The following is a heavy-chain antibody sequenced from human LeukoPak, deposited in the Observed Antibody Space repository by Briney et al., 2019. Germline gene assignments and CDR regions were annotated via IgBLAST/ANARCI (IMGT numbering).Heavy chain of an antibody. CDR1: GYTFTSYD. J-gene: IGHJ6*03. CDR2: MNPNSGNT. CDR3: ARTTYDFWSGYYAYYYYYMDV. Sequence: GASVKVSCKASGYTFTSYDINWVRQATGQGLERMGWMNPNSGNTGYAQKFQGRVTMTRNTSISTAYMELSSLRSEDTAVYYCARTTYDFWSGYYAYYYYYMDVWGKGTTVTVSS. D-gene: IGHD3-3*01. V-gene: IGHV1-8*01.